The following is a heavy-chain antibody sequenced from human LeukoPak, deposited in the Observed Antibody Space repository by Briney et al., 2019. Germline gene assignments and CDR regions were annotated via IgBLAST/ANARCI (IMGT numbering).Heavy chain of an antibody. J-gene: IGHJ4*02. CDR2: MSYDGSEQ. Sequence: GGSLRLSCAASGFTFSHYAMYWVRQAPGKGLEWVALMSYDGSEQHYADSVKGRFTISRDNSKNTLYLQMNSLRAEDTAVYYCAKDVGYSDFDYWGQGTLVTVSS. CDR3: AKDVGYSDFDY. D-gene: IGHD5-18*01. V-gene: IGHV3-30*04. CDR1: GFTFSHYA.